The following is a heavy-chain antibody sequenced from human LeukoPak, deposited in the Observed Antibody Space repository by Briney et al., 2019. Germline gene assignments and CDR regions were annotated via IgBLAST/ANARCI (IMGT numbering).Heavy chain of an antibody. D-gene: IGHD2-2*01. CDR3: AREEGYCNSSSCYGEAFDI. CDR1: GFTFSTYT. CDR2: ISSGGLTI. V-gene: IGHV3-48*04. J-gene: IGHJ3*02. Sequence: QLGGPLRLSCVASGFTFSTYTFNWVRQAPGKGLEWLSYISSGGLTIFYADSVKGRFTISRDNAKNSLYLQMNSLRAEDTAVYYCAREEGYCNSSSCYGEAFDIWGQGTMVTVSS.